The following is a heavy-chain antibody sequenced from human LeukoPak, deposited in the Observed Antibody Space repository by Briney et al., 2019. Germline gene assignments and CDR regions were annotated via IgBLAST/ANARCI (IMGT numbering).Heavy chain of an antibody. Sequence: ASVKVSCKASGYTFTSYDINWVRQATGQGLEWMGWMSPNSGITGYAQKFQGRVTMTRNTAVSTAYMELSSLRSEDTAVYYCVRTPPNWGADYWGQGTLVTVSS. J-gene: IGHJ4*02. V-gene: IGHV1-8*01. CDR1: GYTFTSYD. CDR2: MSPNSGIT. D-gene: IGHD7-27*01. CDR3: VRTPPNWGADY.